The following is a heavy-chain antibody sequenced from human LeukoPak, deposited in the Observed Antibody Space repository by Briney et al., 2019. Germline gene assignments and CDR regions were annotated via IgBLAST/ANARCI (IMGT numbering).Heavy chain of an antibody. CDR2: IKQDGSEK. V-gene: IGHV3-7*01. CDR1: GFTFSSYW. D-gene: IGHD3-3*01. Sequence: GGSLRLSCAASGFTFSSYWMSWVRQAPGKGLEWVANIKQDGSEKYYVDSVKGRFTISRDNAKNSLYLQMNSLSAEDTAVYYCARHEVLRFLEWSNWFDPWGQGTLVTVSS. CDR3: ARHEVLRFLEWSNWFDP. J-gene: IGHJ5*02.